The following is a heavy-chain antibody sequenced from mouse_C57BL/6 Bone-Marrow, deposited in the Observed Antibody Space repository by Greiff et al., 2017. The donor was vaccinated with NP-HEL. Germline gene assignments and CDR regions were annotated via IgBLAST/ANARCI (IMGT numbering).Heavy chain of an antibody. J-gene: IGHJ3*01. Sequence: QVQLQQSGPELVKPGASVKISCKASGYAFSSSWMNWVKQRPGKGLEWIGRIYPGDGDTNYNGKFKGKATLTADKSSSPAYMQLSSLTSEDSAVYFCAAFFAYWGQGTLVTVSA. CDR2: IYPGDGDT. V-gene: IGHV1-82*01. CDR1: GYAFSSSW. CDR3: AAFFAY.